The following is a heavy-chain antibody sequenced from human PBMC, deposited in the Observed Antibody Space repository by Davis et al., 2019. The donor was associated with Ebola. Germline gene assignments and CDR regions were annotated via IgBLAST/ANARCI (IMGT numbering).Heavy chain of an antibody. D-gene: IGHD5-24*01. Sequence: AASVKVSCKASGGTFSSYAISWVRQAPGQGLEWMGRIIPILGIANYAQKFQGRVTITADKSTSTAYMELSSLRSEDTAVYYCATDRVEMTTIVGGNWFDPWGQGTLVTVSS. CDR2: IIPILGIA. CDR3: ATDRVEMTTIVGGNWFDP. V-gene: IGHV1-69*04. CDR1: GGTFSSYA. J-gene: IGHJ5*02.